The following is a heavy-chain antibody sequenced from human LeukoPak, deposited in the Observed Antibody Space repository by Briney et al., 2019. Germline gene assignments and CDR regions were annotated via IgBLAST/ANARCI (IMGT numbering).Heavy chain of an antibody. CDR2: ISYDGSNK. D-gene: IGHD6-19*01. Sequence: GRSLRLSCAGSGFTFSSYGMHWVRQAPGKGLEWVAVISYDGSNKYYADSVKGRFTTSRDNSKNTLYLQMNSLRAEDTAMYYCAKDRGCSGWFDYWGQGTLVTVSS. J-gene: IGHJ4*02. CDR3: AKDRGCSGWFDY. CDR1: GFTFSSYG. V-gene: IGHV3-30*18.